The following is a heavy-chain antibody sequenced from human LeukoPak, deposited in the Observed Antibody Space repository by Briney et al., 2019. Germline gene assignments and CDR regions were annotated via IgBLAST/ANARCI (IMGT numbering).Heavy chain of an antibody. D-gene: IGHD6-13*01. J-gene: IGHJ5*02. CDR3: ARETVDTYRSTGNWFDP. CDR2: IYYSGST. CDR1: GGSISSSSYY. V-gene: IGHV4-39*07. Sequence: KPSETLSLTCTVSGGSISSSSYYWGWIRQPPGKGLEWIGSIYYSGSTSYNPSLKSRVTISVDTSKNQFSLKLSSVTAADTAVYYCARETVDTYRSTGNWFDPWGQGTLVTVSS.